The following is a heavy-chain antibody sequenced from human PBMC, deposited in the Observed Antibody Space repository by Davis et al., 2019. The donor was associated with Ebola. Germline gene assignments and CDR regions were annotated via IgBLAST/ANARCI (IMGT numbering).Heavy chain of an antibody. Sequence: MPSETLSLTCAVYGGSFSGYFWSWIRQPPGRGLEWIGEINHSGSANYNPSLKSRVTISVDTSKNQFSLKVTSVTAADTAVYYCARGLAMGWFDSCGQGTLVTVSS. CDR3: ARGLAMGWFDS. CDR2: INHSGSA. CDR1: GGSFSGYF. D-gene: IGHD5-18*01. V-gene: IGHV4-34*01. J-gene: IGHJ5*01.